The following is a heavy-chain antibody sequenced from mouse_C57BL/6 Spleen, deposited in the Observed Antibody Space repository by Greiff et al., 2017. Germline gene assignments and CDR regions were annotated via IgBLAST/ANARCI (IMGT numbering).Heavy chain of an antibody. CDR3: AKSGYSNYDAMDY. Sequence: VKLVESGPGLVQPSQSLSITCTVSGFSLTSYGVHWVRQSPGKGLEWLGVIWRGGSTDYNAAFMSRLSITKDNSKSQVFFKMNSLQADDTAIYYCAKSGYSNYDAMDYWGQGTSVTVSS. CDR1: GFSLTSYG. V-gene: IGHV2-5*01. D-gene: IGHD2-5*01. J-gene: IGHJ4*01. CDR2: IWRGGST.